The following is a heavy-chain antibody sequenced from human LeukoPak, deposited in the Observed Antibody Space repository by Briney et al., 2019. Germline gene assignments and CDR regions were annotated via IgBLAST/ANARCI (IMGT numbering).Heavy chain of an antibody. CDR2: INSDGSST. CDR1: RFTFSSYW. Sequence: GGSLRLSCAASRFTFSSYWMHWVRQAPGKGPVWVSRINSDGSSTNYADSVKGRFTISRDNAKNTLSLQMNSLRAEDTAVYYCVRAWGTGWFDPWGQGTLVTVSS. J-gene: IGHJ5*02. D-gene: IGHD3-16*01. V-gene: IGHV3-74*01. CDR3: VRAWGTGWFDP.